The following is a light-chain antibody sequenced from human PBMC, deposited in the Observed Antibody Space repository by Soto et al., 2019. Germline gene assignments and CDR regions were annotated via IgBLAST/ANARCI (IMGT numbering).Light chain of an antibody. CDR1: SSNIGNNY. J-gene: IGLJ1*01. V-gene: IGLV1-51*01. CDR2: ENN. CDR3: GTWDSSLSAGV. Sequence: QSALTQPPSVSAAPGQKVTISCSGSSSNIGNNYVSWYQQLPGTAPKLLIYENNKRPSGIPDRFSGSKSGTSATLGISRLQTGDEADFYCGTWDSSLSAGVFGTGTKLTVL.